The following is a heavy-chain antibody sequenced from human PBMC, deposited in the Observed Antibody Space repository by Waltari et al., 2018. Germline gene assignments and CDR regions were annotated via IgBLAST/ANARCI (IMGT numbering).Heavy chain of an antibody. CDR2: FSYTGSA. V-gene: IGHV4-59*01. D-gene: IGHD3-10*01. CDR1: GDSIRGSH. Sequence: QVQLQESGPGLVKPSETLSLTCIVSGDSIRGSHWSWVRQPPGKGLEWIGAFSYTGSANYLPSRESRLTISRATSKNQISLKLRSVTSADTAVYYCSRATPGSSKFDYWGRGALVTVSS. J-gene: IGHJ4*01. CDR3: SRATPGSSKFDY.